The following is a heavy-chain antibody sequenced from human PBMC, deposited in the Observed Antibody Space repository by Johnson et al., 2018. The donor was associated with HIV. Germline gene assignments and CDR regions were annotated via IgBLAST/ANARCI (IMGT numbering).Heavy chain of an antibody. CDR2: ISYDGSNK. CDR3: ARVGQKLVPVPRGAFDI. V-gene: IGHV3-30*04. D-gene: IGHD6-6*01. J-gene: IGHJ3*02. Sequence: QLVESGGGVVQPGRSLRLSCAASGFTFSSYAMHWVRQAPGKGLEWVAVISYDGSNKYYAYSVKGRFTISRDNSKNTLYLQMNSLRAEDTAVYYCARVGQKLVPVPRGAFDIWGQGTMVTVSS. CDR1: GFTFSSYA.